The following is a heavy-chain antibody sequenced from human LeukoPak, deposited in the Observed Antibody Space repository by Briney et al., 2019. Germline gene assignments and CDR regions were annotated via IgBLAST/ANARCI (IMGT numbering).Heavy chain of an antibody. CDR3: ARVPVFRPGNSGYDQYYYYMDV. Sequence: PSETLSLTCTVSGGSIGSGSYYWGWIRQPPGKGLEWIGYIYYSGSTNYNPSLKSRVTISVDTSKNQFSLKLSSVTAADTAVYYCARVPVFRPGNSGYDQYYYYMDVWGKGTTVTISS. CDR2: IYYSGST. V-gene: IGHV4-61*01. J-gene: IGHJ6*03. D-gene: IGHD5-12*01. CDR1: GGSIGSGSYY.